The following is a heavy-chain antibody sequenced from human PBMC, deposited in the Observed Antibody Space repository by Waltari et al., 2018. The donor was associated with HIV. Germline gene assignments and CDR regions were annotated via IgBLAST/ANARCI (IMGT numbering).Heavy chain of an antibody. CDR3: ARSSFDVVPEVPAIDY. J-gene: IGHJ4*02. Sequence: EVHLVESGGGLVKPGGSLRLSCATSGFTLSDFSMNWVRQAPGKGREWVSSISKSSIYIYYADSVKARVTISRDNAKKSVYLQMNSLRAEDTAVYYCARSSFDVVPEVPAIDYWGQGTLVTVSS. V-gene: IGHV3-21*01. CDR2: ISKSSIYI. CDR1: GFTLSDFS. D-gene: IGHD2-15*01.